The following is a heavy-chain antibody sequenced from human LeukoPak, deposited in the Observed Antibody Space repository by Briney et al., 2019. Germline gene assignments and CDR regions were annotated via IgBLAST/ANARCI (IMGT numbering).Heavy chain of an antibody. CDR1: GGSISSYY. V-gene: IGHV4-4*07. J-gene: IGHJ3*02. CDR2: IYTSGST. Sequence: PSETLSLTCTVSGGSISSYYWSWIRQPAGRGLEWIGRIYTSGSTNYNPSLKSRVTMSVDTSKNQFSLKLSSVTAADTAVYYCARARGYGDPPRDAFDIWGQGTMVTVSS. D-gene: IGHD4-17*01. CDR3: ARARGYGDPPRDAFDI.